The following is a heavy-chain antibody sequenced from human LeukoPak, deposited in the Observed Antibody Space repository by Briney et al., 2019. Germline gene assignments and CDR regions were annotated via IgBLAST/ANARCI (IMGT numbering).Heavy chain of an antibody. Sequence: PGGSLRLSCAASGFTFSSYWMSWVRQAPGKGLEWVGRIKSKTDGGTTDYAAPVKGRFTISRDDSKNTLYLQMNSLKTEDTAVYYCTTDFPMVRGVYYYYYYMDVWGKGTTVTVSS. J-gene: IGHJ6*03. CDR2: IKSKTDGGTT. V-gene: IGHV3-15*01. CDR3: TTDFPMVRGVYYYYYYMDV. D-gene: IGHD3-10*01. CDR1: GFTFSSYW.